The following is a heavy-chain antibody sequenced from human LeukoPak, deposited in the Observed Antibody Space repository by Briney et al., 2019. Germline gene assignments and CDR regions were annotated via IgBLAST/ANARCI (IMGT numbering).Heavy chain of an antibody. Sequence: PGGSLRLSCAASGFTLNRHWMYWVRHAPGKGLEWVANIKQDGSETFYVDSVKGRFTISRDNAKNSLYLQMNSLRAEDTAVYYCARVIVEVPGVSDYCDYWGQGTLVTVSS. CDR1: GFTLNRHW. CDR2: IKQDGSET. CDR3: ARVIVEVPGVSDYCDY. D-gene: IGHD2-2*01. J-gene: IGHJ4*02. V-gene: IGHV3-7*05.